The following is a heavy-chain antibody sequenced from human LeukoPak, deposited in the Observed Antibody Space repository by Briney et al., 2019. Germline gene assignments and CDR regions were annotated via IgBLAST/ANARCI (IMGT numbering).Heavy chain of an antibody. V-gene: IGHV4-4*02. Sequence: PSETLSLTCAVSGGSISSSNWWSWVRQPPGKGLEWIGEIYHSGSTNYNPSLKSRVTISADKSKNQFSLKLSSVTAADTAVYYCARTGRQYQNWFDPWGQGTLVTVPS. J-gene: IGHJ5*02. D-gene: IGHD2-15*01. CDR1: GGSISSSNW. CDR3: ARTGRQYQNWFDP. CDR2: IYHSGST.